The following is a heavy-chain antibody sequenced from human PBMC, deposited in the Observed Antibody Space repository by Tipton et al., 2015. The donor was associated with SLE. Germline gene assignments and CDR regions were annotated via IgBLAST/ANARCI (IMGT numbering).Heavy chain of an antibody. D-gene: IGHD2-2*02. CDR2: IYYSGST. Sequence: TLSLTCTVSGDSISSSSYYWGWIRQPPGKGLEWIGSIYYSGSTYYNPSLKSRVTISVDTSKNRFSLNLSSVTAADTAVYYCARVGLVAPAAISSGVDYWGQGTLVTVSS. CDR3: ARVGLVAPAAISSGVDY. J-gene: IGHJ4*02. CDR1: GDSISSSSYY. V-gene: IGHV4-39*07.